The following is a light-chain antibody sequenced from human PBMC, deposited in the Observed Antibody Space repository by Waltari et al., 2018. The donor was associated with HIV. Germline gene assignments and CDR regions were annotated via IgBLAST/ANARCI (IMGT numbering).Light chain of an antibody. J-gene: IGLJ3*02. Sequence: QSALTHAPSVTAAPRQTVTNTCYGRGSNIGAHEVPWYQQLPGTAPKLIIYDNNKRSSGIPDRFSGSKSGTSATLCITGLQTGDEADYYCGTWDSSLSAVFGGGTKVTV. V-gene: IGLV1-51*01. CDR1: GSNIGAHE. CDR2: DNN. CDR3: GTWDSSLSAV.